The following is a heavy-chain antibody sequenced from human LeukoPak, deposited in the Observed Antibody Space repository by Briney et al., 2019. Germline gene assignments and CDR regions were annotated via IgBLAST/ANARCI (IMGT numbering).Heavy chain of an antibody. CDR2: INRDETYI. V-gene: IGHV3-7*01. CDR3: ARGDGRGRSDGAT. CDR1: GFNFNSY. D-gene: IGHD6-19*01. Sequence: GGXLRLSCAASGFNFNSYMGWVRQAPEDGLEGVAIINRDETYIFSVHSVKGRFTISRDNAKSSLFLEMNSLRVEDTGVYYCARGDGRGRSDGATWGPGTLVTVSS. J-gene: IGHJ1*01.